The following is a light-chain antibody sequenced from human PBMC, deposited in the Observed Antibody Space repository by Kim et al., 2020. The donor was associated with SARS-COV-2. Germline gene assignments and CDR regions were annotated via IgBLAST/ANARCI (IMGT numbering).Light chain of an antibody. CDR3: QHYNNWPIT. CDR2: AVS. V-gene: IGKV3-15*01. CDR1: QSVSSN. Sequence: VSPGERATLSCRASQSVSSNLAWYQQKPGQAPRLLIYAVSTRATGIPARFSGSRSGTEFTLTISSLQSEDFAVYYCQHYNNWPITFGQGTRLEIK. J-gene: IGKJ5*01.